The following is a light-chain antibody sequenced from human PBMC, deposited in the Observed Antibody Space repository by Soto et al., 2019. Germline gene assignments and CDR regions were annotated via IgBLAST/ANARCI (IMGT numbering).Light chain of an antibody. CDR1: RSVSNN. CDR2: AAS. V-gene: IGKV3-15*01. Sequence: ETVMTQSPATLSVSPGETATLSCRASRSVSNNLAWYQQKPGQAPRLLIYAASTRATGIPARFSGSGSGTEFTLAITSLQSEDFAVYYCQQYSNWPRTFGQGTKVDIK. J-gene: IGKJ1*01. CDR3: QQYSNWPRT.